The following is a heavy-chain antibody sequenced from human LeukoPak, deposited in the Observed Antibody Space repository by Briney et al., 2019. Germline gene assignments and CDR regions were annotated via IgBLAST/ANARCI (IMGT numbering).Heavy chain of an antibody. CDR1: GGSFSGYY. D-gene: IGHD2-15*01. J-gene: IGHJ3*02. V-gene: IGHV4-34*01. CDR3: ARELCSGGSCYSGLYAFDI. CDR2: INHSGST. Sequence: SETLSLTCAVYGGSFSGYYWSWIRQPPGKGLEWIGEINHSGSTNYNPSLKSRVTISVDTSKNQFSLKLSSVTAADTAVYYCARELCSGGSCYSGLYAFDIWGQGTMVTVSS.